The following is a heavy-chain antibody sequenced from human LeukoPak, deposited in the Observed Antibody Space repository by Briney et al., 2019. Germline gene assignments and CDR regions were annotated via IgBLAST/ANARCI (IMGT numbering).Heavy chain of an antibody. CDR3: ARGEGSSFYYYMDV. D-gene: IGHD3-10*01. CDR1: GTYISSYF. CDR2: IYSSGAT. J-gene: IGHJ6*03. V-gene: IGHV4-4*09. Sequence: SETLSLTCTVSGTYISSYFWSWVRQPPGKGLEWIGYIYSSGATSYNPSLRSRVTISLDTSKNQFSLKLSSVTAADTAVFYCARGEGSSFYYYMDVWGKGTTVTVSS.